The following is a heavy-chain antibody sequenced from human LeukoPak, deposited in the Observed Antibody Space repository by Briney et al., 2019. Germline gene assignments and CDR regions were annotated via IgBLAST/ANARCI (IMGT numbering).Heavy chain of an antibody. CDR2: IIPILGIA. CDR3: AREGGSVATIHDWFDP. V-gene: IGHV1-69*04. D-gene: IGHD5-12*01. Sequence: SVKVSCKASGGTLSSYAIRWVRQAPGQGLEWMGRIIPILGIANYAQQLQGRVTITADKSPSTAYMEPSSLSSEDTAVYYCAREGGSVATIHDWFDPWGQGTLVTVSS. CDR1: GGTLSSYA. J-gene: IGHJ5*02.